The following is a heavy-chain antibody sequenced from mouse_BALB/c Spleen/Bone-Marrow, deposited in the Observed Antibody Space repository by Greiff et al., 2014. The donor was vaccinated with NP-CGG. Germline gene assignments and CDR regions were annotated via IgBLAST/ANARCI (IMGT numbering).Heavy chain of an antibody. CDR2: IRLKSNNYAT. Sequence: EVMLVESGGGLVQPGGSMKLSCVASGFTFSNYWMNWVRQSPEKGLEWVAEIRLKSNNYATHYAESVKGRFTISRDDSKSSVYLQMNNLRAEDTGIYYCTSITPWFAYWGQGTLVTVSA. CDR3: TSITPWFAY. D-gene: IGHD1-1*01. CDR1: GFTFSNYW. V-gene: IGHV6-6*02. J-gene: IGHJ3*01.